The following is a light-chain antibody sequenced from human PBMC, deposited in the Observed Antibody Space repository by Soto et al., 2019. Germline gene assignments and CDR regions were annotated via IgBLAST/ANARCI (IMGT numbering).Light chain of an antibody. CDR3: SSYTSSSTYV. CDR1: SSDVGGYNY. CDR2: EVS. V-gene: IGLV2-14*01. Sequence: QSALTQPASVSGSPGQSITISCTGTSSDVGGYNYVSWYQQHPDKAPKLMIYEVSNRPSGVSNRFSGSKSGNTASLTISGLQAEDEADYHCSSYTSSSTYVFGTGTKLTVL. J-gene: IGLJ1*01.